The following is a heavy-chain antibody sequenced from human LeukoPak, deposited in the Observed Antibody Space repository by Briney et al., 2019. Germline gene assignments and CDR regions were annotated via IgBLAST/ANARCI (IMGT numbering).Heavy chain of an antibody. V-gene: IGHV3-7*01. CDR3: ARDYGY. CDR2: IKQDGSGK. Sequence: GGSLRLSCAASGFTFSRYWMSWVRQAPGEGLEWVANIKQDGSGKYYVDSVRGRFTISRDNAKNSLYLQMNSLRAEDTAVYYCARDYGYWGQGTLVTVSS. J-gene: IGHJ4*02. D-gene: IGHD3-10*01. CDR1: GFTFSRYW.